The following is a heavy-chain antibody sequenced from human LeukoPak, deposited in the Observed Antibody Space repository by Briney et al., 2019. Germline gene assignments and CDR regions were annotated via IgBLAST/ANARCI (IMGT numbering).Heavy chain of an antibody. CDR2: INHSGST. Sequence: TSETLSLTCTVSGGSISSSSYYWRWIRQPPGKGLEWIGEINHSGSTNYNPSLKSRVTISIDTSKNQFSLKLSSVTAADTALYYCARGPGTWYYYWGQGTLVTVSS. CDR1: GGSISSSSYY. CDR3: ARGPGTWYYY. D-gene: IGHD6-13*01. J-gene: IGHJ4*02. V-gene: IGHV4-39*07.